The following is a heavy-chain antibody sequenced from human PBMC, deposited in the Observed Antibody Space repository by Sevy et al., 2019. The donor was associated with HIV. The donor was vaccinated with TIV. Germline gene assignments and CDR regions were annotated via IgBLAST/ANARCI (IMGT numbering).Heavy chain of an antibody. V-gene: IGHV3-30*18. CDR2: ISYDGSNK. Sequence: GGSLRLSCAASGFTFSSYGMHWVRQAPGKGLEWVAVISYDGSNKYYADSVKGRFTISRDNSKNTLYLQMNSLRAEDTAVYYCAEDPRPRHSSSWNWFDPWGQGTLVTVSS. D-gene: IGHD6-13*01. J-gene: IGHJ5*02. CDR1: GFTFSSYG. CDR3: AEDPRPRHSSSWNWFDP.